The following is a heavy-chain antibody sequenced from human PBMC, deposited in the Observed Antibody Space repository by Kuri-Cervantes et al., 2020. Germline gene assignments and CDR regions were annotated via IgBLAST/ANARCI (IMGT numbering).Heavy chain of an antibody. CDR2: ISGSCGAT. Sequence: GESLKISCAASGFTFRSYAMTGVRQAPGKGLGWVSAISGSCGATYYADSVKGQFTFSRANDKNTLYLQMNSLRVEDTAVYYCARDHNWYFDLWGRGTLVTVSS. V-gene: IGHV3-23*01. J-gene: IGHJ2*01. CDR1: GFTFRSYA. CDR3: ARDHNWYFDL.